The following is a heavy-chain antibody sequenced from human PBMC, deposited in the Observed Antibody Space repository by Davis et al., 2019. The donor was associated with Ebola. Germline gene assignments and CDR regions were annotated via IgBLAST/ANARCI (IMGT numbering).Heavy chain of an antibody. CDR2: IYYSGST. Sequence: LRLSCAVYGGSFSGYYWSWIRQHPGKGLEWIGYIYYSGSTYYNPSLKSRVTISVDTSKNQFSLKLSSVTAADTAVYYCARAPFDYSNLVLLWFGEFFDYWGQGTLVTVSS. CDR3: ARAPFDYSNLVLLWFGEFFDY. CDR1: GGSFSGYY. J-gene: IGHJ4*02. D-gene: IGHD3-10*01. V-gene: IGHV4-31*11.